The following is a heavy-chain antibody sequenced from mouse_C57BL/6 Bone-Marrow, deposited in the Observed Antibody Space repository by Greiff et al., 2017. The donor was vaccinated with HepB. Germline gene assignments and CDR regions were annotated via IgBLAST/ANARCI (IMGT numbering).Heavy chain of an antibody. CDR2: IRLKSDNYAT. CDR1: GFTFSNYW. D-gene: IGHD2-3*01. Sequence: EVKLVESGGGLVQPGGSMKLSCVASGFTFSNYWMNWVRQSPEKGLEWVAQIRLKSDNYATHYAESVKGRFTISRDDSKSSVYLQMNNLRAEDTGIYYCTGPYDGYPPYAMDYWGQGTSVTVSS. J-gene: IGHJ4*01. V-gene: IGHV6-3*01. CDR3: TGPYDGYPPYAMDY.